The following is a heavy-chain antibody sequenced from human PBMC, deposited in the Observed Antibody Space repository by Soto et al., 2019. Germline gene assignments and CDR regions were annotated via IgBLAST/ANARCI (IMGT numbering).Heavy chain of an antibody. CDR1: GGSISSYY. CDR2: IYYSGST. CDR3: AREVGRTIDP. J-gene: IGHJ5*02. Sequence: PSETLSLTFTVSGGSISSYYWSWIRQPPGKGLEWIGYIYYSGSTNYNPSLKSRVTISVDTSKNQFSLKLSSVTAADTAVYYCAREVGRTIDPWGQGTLVTVSS. V-gene: IGHV4-59*01. D-gene: IGHD1-26*01.